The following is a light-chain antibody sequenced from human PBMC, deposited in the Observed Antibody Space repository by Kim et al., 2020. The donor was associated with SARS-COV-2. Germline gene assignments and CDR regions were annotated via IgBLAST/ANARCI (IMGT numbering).Light chain of an antibody. CDR2: SFN. J-gene: IGLJ3*02. CDR3: GTWDDSLNGWV. CDR1: SSNIESNG. Sequence: GQSVTISWSGSSSNIESNGVNWYQHVPGTAPQLLIHSFNQRPSGVPGRFSGSKSDTSASLTISGLQAEDEADYYCGTWDDSLNGWVFGGGTQLTVL. V-gene: IGLV1-44*01.